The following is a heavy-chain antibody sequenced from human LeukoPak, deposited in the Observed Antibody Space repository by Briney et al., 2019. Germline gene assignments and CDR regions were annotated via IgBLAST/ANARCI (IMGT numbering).Heavy chain of an antibody. D-gene: IGHD6-6*01. CDR3: AKDLPGRIAARHPPALTDWFDP. Sequence: PGGSLRLSCAASGFTFSSYAMSWVRQAPGKGLEWVSAISGSGGSTYYADSVKGRFTISRDNSKNTLYLQMNSLRAEDTAVYYCAKDLPGRIAARHPPALTDWFDPWGQGTLVTVSS. J-gene: IGHJ5*02. CDR1: GFTFSSYA. V-gene: IGHV3-23*01. CDR2: ISGSGGST.